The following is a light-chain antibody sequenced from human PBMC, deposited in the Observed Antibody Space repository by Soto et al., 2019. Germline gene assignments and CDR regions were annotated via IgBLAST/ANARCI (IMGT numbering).Light chain of an antibody. Sequence: QPVLTQSPSASASLGASVKLTCTLSSGHNSYAIAWHQQQPEKGPRYLMKLNSDGSHTKGDGIPDRFSGSSSGAERYLTISSLQSEDEADYYCQTWGTGIVVFGGGTKLTFL. CDR1: SGHNSYA. CDR3: QTWGTGIVV. J-gene: IGLJ2*01. V-gene: IGLV4-69*01. CDR2: LNSDGSH.